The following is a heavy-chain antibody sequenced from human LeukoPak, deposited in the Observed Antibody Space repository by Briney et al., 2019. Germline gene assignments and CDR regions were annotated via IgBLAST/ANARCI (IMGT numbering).Heavy chain of an antibody. V-gene: IGHV1-46*01. Sequence: ASVKFSCKASGYTFTSYYMHWVRQAPGQGLEWMGIINPSGGSTSYAQKFQGRVTMTRDTSTSTVYMELSSLRSEDTAVYYCARDPQAGVPFDYWGQGTLVTVSS. D-gene: IGHD3-10*01. CDR2: INPSGGST. J-gene: IGHJ4*02. CDR3: ARDPQAGVPFDY. CDR1: GYTFTSYY.